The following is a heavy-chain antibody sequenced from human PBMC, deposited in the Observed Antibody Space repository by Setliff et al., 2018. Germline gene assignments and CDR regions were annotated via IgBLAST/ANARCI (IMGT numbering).Heavy chain of an antibody. J-gene: IGHJ4*02. CDR1: GFTFSSYA. D-gene: IGHD6-19*01. CDR2: ISGSGGST. V-gene: IGHV3-23*01. CDR3: ARFYGAGLPAPRAYFDY. Sequence: QSGGSLRLSCAASGFTFSSYAMSWVRQAPGKGLEWVSAISGSGGSTYYADSVKGRFTISRDNAKNSLYLQMNSLRVEDTAVYYCARFYGAGLPAPRAYFDYWGQGTLVTVSS.